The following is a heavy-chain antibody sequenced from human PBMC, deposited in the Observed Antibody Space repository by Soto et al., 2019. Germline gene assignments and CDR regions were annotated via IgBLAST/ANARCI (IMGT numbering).Heavy chain of an antibody. D-gene: IGHD4-17*01. CDR1: GYSFPNYW. Sequence: GESLKIACTASGYSFPNYWIGWVRQVPGQGLEWMGIIYPGDSDTRYSPSLQGQVTISADKSISTAYLQWSSLKASDTAMYYCERRFYDYGDYGVSAFDIWGQGTMVTVSS. V-gene: IGHV5-51*01. CDR2: IYPGDSDT. CDR3: ERRFYDYGDYGVSAFDI. J-gene: IGHJ3*02.